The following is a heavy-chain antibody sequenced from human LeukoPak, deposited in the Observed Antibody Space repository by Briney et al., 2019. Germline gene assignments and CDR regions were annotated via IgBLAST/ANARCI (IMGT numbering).Heavy chain of an antibody. CDR2: MNPNSGNT. CDR3: ARWRTGPVTDGFDH. D-gene: IGHD1-1*01. CDR1: GYTFTSYD. J-gene: IGHJ5*02. V-gene: IGHV1-8*01. Sequence: ASVKVSCKASGYTFTSYDINWVRQATGQGLEWMGWMNPNSGNTGYAQKFQGRVTMTRNTSISTAYMELSSLRSEDTAVYYCARWRTGPVTDGFDHWGQGTLVTVSS.